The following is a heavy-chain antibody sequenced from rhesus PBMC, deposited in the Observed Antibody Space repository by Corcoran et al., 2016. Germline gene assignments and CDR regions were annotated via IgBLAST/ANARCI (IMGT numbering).Heavy chain of an antibody. CDR1: GFTFSGYD. Sequence: EVQLVESGGGLVQPGGSLRLSCAASGFTFSGYDMNWVRQAPGKVLEWVSYIRYTGKTIYYADSVKGQLTISRENAKNALSLQRSSLRAEDTAVYYCTRETTGFEFWGQGALVTVSS. CDR3: TRETTGFEF. D-gene: IGHD4-11*01. V-gene: IGHV3-136*01. J-gene: IGHJ1*01. CDR2: IRYTGKTI.